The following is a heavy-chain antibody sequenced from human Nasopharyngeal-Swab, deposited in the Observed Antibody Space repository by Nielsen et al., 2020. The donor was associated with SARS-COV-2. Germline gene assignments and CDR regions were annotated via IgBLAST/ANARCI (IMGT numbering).Heavy chain of an antibody. J-gene: IGHJ6*03. CDR3: AKHPIRIYYYYMDV. CDR1: GFTFSSYA. V-gene: IGHV3-23*01. D-gene: IGHD2/OR15-2a*01. Sequence: LSLTCAASGFTFSSYAMSWVRQAPGKGLEWVSAISGSGGSTYYADSVKGRFTISRDNSKNTLYLQMNSLRAEDTAVYYCAKHPIRIYYYYMDVWGKGTTVTVSS. CDR2: ISGSGGST.